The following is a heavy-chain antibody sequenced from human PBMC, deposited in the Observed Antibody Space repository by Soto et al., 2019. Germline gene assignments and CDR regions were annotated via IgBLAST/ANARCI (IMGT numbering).Heavy chain of an antibody. CDR2: ISSSSSYI. V-gene: IGHV3-21*01. CDR3: ARDQGVTMVRGVIGSFDY. CDR1: GFTFSSYS. Sequence: GGSLRLSCAASGFTFSSYSMNWVRQAPGKGLEWVSSISSSSSYIYYADSVKGRFTISRDNAKNSLYLQMNSLRAEDTAVYYCARDQGVTMVRGVIGSFDYWGQGTLVTVSS. D-gene: IGHD3-10*01. J-gene: IGHJ4*02.